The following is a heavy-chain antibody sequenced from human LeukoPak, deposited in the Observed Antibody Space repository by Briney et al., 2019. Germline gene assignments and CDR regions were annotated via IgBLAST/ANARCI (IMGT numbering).Heavy chain of an antibody. D-gene: IGHD3-22*01. Sequence: SETLSLTCTVSGGSISSSSYYWGWIRQPPGKGLEWIGSIYYSGSTYYNPSLKSRVTISVDTSKNQFSLKLSPVTAADTAVYYCARLSVTMIVVVTLDAFDIWGQGTMVTVSS. V-gene: IGHV4-39*01. CDR1: GGSISSSSYY. CDR3: ARLSVTMIVVVTLDAFDI. CDR2: IYYSGST. J-gene: IGHJ3*02.